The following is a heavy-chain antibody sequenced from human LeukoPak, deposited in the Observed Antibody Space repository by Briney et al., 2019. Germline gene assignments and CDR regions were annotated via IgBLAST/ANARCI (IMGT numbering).Heavy chain of an antibody. V-gene: IGHV4-59*12. CDR3: AREGYSSGWSYDAFDI. CDR2: VYYSGST. J-gene: IGHJ3*02. CDR1: GGSFSGYY. D-gene: IGHD6-19*01. Sequence: SETLSLTCAVYGGSFSGYYWSWIRQPPGKGLEWIGYVYYSGSTNSLKSRVTTSVDTSKNQFSLKLSSVTAADTAVYYCAREGYSSGWSYDAFDIWGQGTMVTVSS.